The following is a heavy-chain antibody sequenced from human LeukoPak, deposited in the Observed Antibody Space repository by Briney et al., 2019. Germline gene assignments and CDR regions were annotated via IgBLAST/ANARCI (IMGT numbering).Heavy chain of an antibody. CDR1: GFTFDDYA. Sequence: GGSLRLSCAASGFTFDDYAMRWVRQAPGKGLESVSLISGSGGSTYYADSVKGRFTISRDNVKNSLYLQMNSLRAEDTAVYYFAKAFNSCGYGCDYWGQGTLVTVSS. D-gene: IGHD6-13*01. J-gene: IGHJ4*02. V-gene: IGHV3-43*02. CDR3: AKAFNSCGYGCDY. CDR2: ISGSGGST.